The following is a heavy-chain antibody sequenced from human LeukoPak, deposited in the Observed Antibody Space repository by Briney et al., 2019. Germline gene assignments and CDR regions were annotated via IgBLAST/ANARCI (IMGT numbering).Heavy chain of an antibody. J-gene: IGHJ5*02. D-gene: IGHD6-19*01. CDR2: INPNSGGT. Sequence: ASEKVSCKASGDTVSGYYMHRVRQATGQWLEWMGRINPNSGGTNSAQKFQGRVTMTRDTSISTAYMELSRLRFDDTAVYYCARAKGAVDHNWFDPWGQGTLVTVSS. V-gene: IGHV1-2*06. CDR3: ARAKGAVDHNWFDP. CDR1: GDTVSGYY.